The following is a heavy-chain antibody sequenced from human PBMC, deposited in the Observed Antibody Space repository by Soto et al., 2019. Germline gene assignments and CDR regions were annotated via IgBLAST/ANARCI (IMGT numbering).Heavy chain of an antibody. CDR1: GYTFTGYY. D-gene: IGHD6-6*01. CDR3: ARDAIAARHIYYGRDV. Sequence: QVQLVQSGAEVKKPGASVKVSCKASGYTFTGYYMHWVRQAPGQGLEWMGWINPNSGGTNYAQKFQGRVTMTRDTSISNAYMELSRMRSDDTAVDYCARDAIAARHIYYGRDVWGQGTTVTVSS. J-gene: IGHJ6*01. CDR2: INPNSGGT. V-gene: IGHV1-2*02.